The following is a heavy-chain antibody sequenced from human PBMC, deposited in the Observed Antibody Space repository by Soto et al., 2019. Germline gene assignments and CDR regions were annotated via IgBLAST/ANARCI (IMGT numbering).Heavy chain of an antibody. CDR3: ARDCRFGGNYGDYERYYYYGMDV. Sequence: SETLSLTCTVSGGSISSYYWSWIRQPPGKGLEWIGYIYYSGSTNYNPSLKSRVTISVDTSKNQFSLKLSSVTAADTAVYYCARDCRFGGNYGDYERYYYYGMDVWGQGTTVTVSS. CDR1: GGSISSYY. CDR2: IYYSGST. D-gene: IGHD4-17*01. J-gene: IGHJ6*02. V-gene: IGHV4-59*01.